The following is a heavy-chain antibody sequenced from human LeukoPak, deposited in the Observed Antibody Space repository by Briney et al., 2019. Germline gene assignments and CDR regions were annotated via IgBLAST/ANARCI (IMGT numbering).Heavy chain of an antibody. Sequence: PSETLSLTCAVYGGSFSGYYWSWIRQPPGKGLEWIGEINHGGSTNYNPSLKSRVTISVDTSKNQFSLRLSSVTAADTAVYYCARGSWRAKVVVVPAAIRGVWFDPWGQGTLVTVSS. CDR2: INHGGST. J-gene: IGHJ5*02. V-gene: IGHV4-34*01. CDR1: GGSFSGYY. D-gene: IGHD2-2*02. CDR3: ARGSWRAKVVVVPAAIRGVWFDP.